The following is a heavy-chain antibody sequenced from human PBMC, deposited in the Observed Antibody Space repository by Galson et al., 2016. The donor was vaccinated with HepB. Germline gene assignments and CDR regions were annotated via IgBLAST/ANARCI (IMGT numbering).Heavy chain of an antibody. CDR1: GGSISTSGYY. CDR2: IYYSGST. CDR3: ARWAGYSDY. J-gene: IGHJ4*02. Sequence: LSLTCTVSGGSISTSGYYWTWIRQHPGKGLEWIGYIYYSGSTYYNPSLKSRVIISVDTPKNQFSLKLTSVTAADTAVYYCARWAGYSDYWGQGTLVTVSS. V-gene: IGHV4-31*03. D-gene: IGHD6-19*01.